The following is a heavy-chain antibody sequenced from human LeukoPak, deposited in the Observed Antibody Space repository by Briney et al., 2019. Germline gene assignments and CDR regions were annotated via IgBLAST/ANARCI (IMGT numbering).Heavy chain of an antibody. CDR2: IWYDGSNK. CDR3: ARDRLELHPGECLDC. Sequence: GRSLRLSCAASGFTFSSYGMHWVRQAPGKGLEWVAVIWYDGSNKYYADSVKGRFTISRDNSKNTLYLQMNSLRAEDTAVYYCARDRLELHPGECLDCWGQGTLVTVSS. D-gene: IGHD7-27*01. V-gene: IGHV3-33*01. J-gene: IGHJ4*02. CDR1: GFTFSSYG.